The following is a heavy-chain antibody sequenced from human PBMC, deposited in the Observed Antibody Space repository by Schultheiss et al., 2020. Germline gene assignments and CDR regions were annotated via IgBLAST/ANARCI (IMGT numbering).Heavy chain of an antibody. V-gene: IGHV3-48*01. CDR1: GFSFSSYS. CDR2: ISSSGSTV. Sequence: GGSLRLSCAVSGFSFSSYSMNWVRQAPGKGLEWVSYISSSGSTVYYADSVRGRFTISRDNAKNSVYLQMSGLRAEDTAVYYCARTFHYWGQGTLVTVSS. J-gene: IGHJ4*02. CDR3: ARTFHY.